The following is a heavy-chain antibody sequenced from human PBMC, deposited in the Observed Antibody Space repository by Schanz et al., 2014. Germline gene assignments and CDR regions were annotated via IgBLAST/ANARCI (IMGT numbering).Heavy chain of an antibody. D-gene: IGHD4-17*01. CDR3: AGMATVTYFDF. CDR2: IYYSGNT. CDR1: GGSVNSGVYY. Sequence: QVQLQESGPGLVKPSQTLSLTCTVSGGSVNSGVYYWNWIRQHPGKGLEWIGYIYYSGNTYYNPSLKSRVTMSLDTSKNQFSLKLTSVTAVDTAVYYCAGMATVTYFDFWGQGALVTVSS. V-gene: IGHV4-31*03. J-gene: IGHJ4*02.